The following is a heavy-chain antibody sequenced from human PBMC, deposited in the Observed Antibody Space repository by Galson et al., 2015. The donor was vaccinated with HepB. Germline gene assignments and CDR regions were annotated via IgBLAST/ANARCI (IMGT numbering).Heavy chain of an antibody. CDR3: ARQYYDYVWENYRQKTGWYFDL. Sequence: TLSLTCTVSGGSISSGGYYWSWIRQHPGKGLEWMGYTYYSGSTNYNPSLKSRLTMSVDTSKNQFSLRLTSVTAADTAVYYCARQYYDYVWENYRQKTGWYFDLWGRGTLVTVSS. CDR2: TYYSGST. D-gene: IGHD3-16*02. V-gene: IGHV4-31*03. J-gene: IGHJ2*01. CDR1: GGSISSGGYY.